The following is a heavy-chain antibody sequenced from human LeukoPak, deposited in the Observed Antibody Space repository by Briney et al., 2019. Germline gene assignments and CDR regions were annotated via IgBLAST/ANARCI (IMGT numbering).Heavy chain of an antibody. J-gene: IGHJ4*02. CDR2: FDPEDGET. CDR1: GYTLTELS. Sequence: ASVKVSCTVFGYTLTELSMHWVRQAPGKGLEWMGGFDPEDGETIYPQKFQARVTMTEDTSTDTAYMELSSLRSEDTAVYYCATAGIDNYDSSGYSYYFDYWGQGTLVTVSS. V-gene: IGHV1-24*01. D-gene: IGHD3-22*01. CDR3: ATAGIDNYDSSGYSYYFDY.